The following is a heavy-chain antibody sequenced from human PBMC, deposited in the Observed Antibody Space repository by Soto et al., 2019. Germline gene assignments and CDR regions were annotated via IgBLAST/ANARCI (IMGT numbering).Heavy chain of an antibody. CDR2: IYPGDSDT. D-gene: IGHD3-22*01. CDR1: GYSFTSYW. Sequence: HGESLKISCKGSGYSFTSYWIGWVRQMPGKGLEWMGIIYPGDSDTRYSPSFQGQVTISADKSISTAYLQWSSLKASDTAMYYCASGLAYYYDSSGTHPFDYWGQGTLVTVSS. CDR3: ASGLAYYYDSSGTHPFDY. J-gene: IGHJ4*02. V-gene: IGHV5-51*01.